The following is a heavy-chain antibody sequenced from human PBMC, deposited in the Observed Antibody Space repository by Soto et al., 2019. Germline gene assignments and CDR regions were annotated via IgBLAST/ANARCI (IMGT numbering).Heavy chain of an antibody. V-gene: IGHV5-51*01. CDR2: IYPGDSDT. J-gene: IGHJ6*02. Sequence: PGESLKISCKGSGYSFTSYWIGWVRQMPGKGLEWMGIIYPGDSDTRYSPSFQGQVTISADKSISTAYLQWSSLKASDTAMYYCARHGVQDDYSNSNAYYYGMDVWGQGTTVTVSS. D-gene: IGHD4-4*01. CDR3: ARHGVQDDYSNSNAYYYGMDV. CDR1: GYSFTSYW.